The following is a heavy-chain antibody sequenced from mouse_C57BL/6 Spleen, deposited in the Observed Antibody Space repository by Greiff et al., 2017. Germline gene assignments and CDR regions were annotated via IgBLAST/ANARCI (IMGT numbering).Heavy chain of an antibody. V-gene: IGHV1-61*01. CDR1: GYTFTSYW. Sequence: VQLQQPGAELVRPGSSVKLSCKASGYTFTSYWMDWVKQRPGQGLEWIGNIYPSDSETHYNQKFKDKATLTVDKSSSTAYMQLSSLTSEDSAVYYCARRYGSLYFDYWGQGTTLTVSS. D-gene: IGHD1-1*01. J-gene: IGHJ2*01. CDR2: IYPSDSET. CDR3: ARRYGSLYFDY.